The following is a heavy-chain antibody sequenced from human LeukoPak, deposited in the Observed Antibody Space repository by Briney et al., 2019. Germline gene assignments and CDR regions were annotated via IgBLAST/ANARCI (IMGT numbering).Heavy chain of an antibody. V-gene: IGHV4-59*11. CDR3: ARVPYRGSNKHSPFDY. D-gene: IGHD1-26*01. Sequence: SETLSLTCTVSGGSISSHYWSWIRQPPGKGLEWIGYIYYSGSTNYNPSLKSRVTISVDTSKNQFSLKLSSVTAADTAVYYCARVPYRGSNKHSPFDYWGQGTLVTVSS. CDR2: IYYSGST. CDR1: GGSISSHY. J-gene: IGHJ4*02.